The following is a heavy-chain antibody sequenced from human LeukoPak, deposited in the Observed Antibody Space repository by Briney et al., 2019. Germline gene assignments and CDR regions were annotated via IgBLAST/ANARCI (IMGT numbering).Heavy chain of an antibody. D-gene: IGHD3-16*01. CDR1: GFTFSSYA. CDR2: INWNGGST. J-gene: IGHJ6*03. CDR3: ARVGSKYYYYYMDV. V-gene: IGHV3-20*04. Sequence: GGSLRLSCAASGFTFSSYAMSWVRQAPGKGLEWVSGINWNGGSTGYADSVKGRFTISRDNAKNSLYLQMNSLRAEDTALYYCARVGSKYYYYYMDVWGKGTTVTVSS.